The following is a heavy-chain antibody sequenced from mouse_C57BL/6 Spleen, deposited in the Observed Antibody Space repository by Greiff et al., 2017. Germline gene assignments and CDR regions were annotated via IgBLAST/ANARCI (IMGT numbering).Heavy chain of an antibody. V-gene: IGHV1-50*01. D-gene: IGHD3-2*02. CDR3: ARRQLRLPYYAMDY. J-gene: IGHJ4*01. Sequence: QVQLQQPGAELVKPGASVKLSCKASGYTFTSYWMQWVKQRPGQGLEWIGEIDPSDSYTNYNQKFKGKATLTVDTSSSTAYMQLSSLTSEDSAVYYCARRQLRLPYYAMDYWGQGTSVTVSS. CDR2: IDPSDSYT. CDR1: GYTFTSYW.